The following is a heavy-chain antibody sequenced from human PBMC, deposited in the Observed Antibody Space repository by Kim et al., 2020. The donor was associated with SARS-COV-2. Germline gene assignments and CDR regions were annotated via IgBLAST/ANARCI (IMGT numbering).Heavy chain of an antibody. CDR1: GGSISSSNW. D-gene: IGHD3-3*01. Sequence: SETLSLTCAVSGGSISSSNWWSWVRQPPGKGLEWIGEIYHSGSTNYNPSLKSRVTISEDKSKNQFSLKLSSVTAADTAVYYCATRVTLFGVVSTSFDYWGQGTLVTVSS. CDR3: ATRVTLFGVVSTSFDY. V-gene: IGHV4-4*02. J-gene: IGHJ4*02. CDR2: IYHSGST.